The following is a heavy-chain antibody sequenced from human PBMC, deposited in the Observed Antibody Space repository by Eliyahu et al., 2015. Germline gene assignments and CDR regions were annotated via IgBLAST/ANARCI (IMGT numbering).Heavy chain of an antibody. J-gene: IGHJ4*02. CDR2: ISWNSAII. Sequence: EVQLVESGGGLVQPGRSLRLSCAASGFTFGDYAMHWVRQGPGKGLEWVSSISWNSAIIGYADSVKGRFTISRDNAKNSVHLQMNSLRPEDTAFYYCIKDGVGSSMGDFECWGQGTLVTVSS. CDR1: GFTFGDYA. CDR3: IKDGVGSSMGDFEC. D-gene: IGHD1-26*01. V-gene: IGHV3-9*01.